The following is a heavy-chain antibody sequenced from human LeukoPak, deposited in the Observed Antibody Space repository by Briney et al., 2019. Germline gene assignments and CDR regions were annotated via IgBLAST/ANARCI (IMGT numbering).Heavy chain of an antibody. CDR1: GGTFSSYA. J-gene: IGHJ3*02. V-gene: IGHV1-69*13. D-gene: IGHD3-10*01. CDR2: ISPIFGTA. Sequence: SVKVSCKASGGTFSSYAISWVRQAPGQGLEWMGGISPIFGTANYAQKFQGRVTITADESTSTAYMELSSLRSEDTAVYYCAGDRFSGDAFDIWGQGTMVTVSS. CDR3: AGDRFSGDAFDI.